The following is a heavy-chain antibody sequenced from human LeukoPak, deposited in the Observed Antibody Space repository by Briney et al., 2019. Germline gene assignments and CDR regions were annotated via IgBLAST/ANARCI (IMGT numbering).Heavy chain of an antibody. D-gene: IGHD3-10*01. V-gene: IGHV4-30-4*08. CDR3: ARDMVRGVSIHAFDI. Sequence: SETLSLTCTVSGGSISSGDYYWSWIRQPPGKGLEWIGYIYYSGSTYYNPSLKSRVTISVDTSKNQFSLKLSSVTAADTAVYYCARDMVRGVSIHAFDIWGQGTMVTVSS. CDR2: IYYSGST. CDR1: GGSISSGDYY. J-gene: IGHJ3*02.